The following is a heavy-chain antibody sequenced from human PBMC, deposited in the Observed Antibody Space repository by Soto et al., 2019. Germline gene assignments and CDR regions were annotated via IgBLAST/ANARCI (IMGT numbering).Heavy chain of an antibody. Sequence: PSETLSLTCTVSGGSISSSSYYWGWIRQPPGKGLEWIGSIYYSGSTYYNPSLKSRVTISVDTSKNQFSLKLSSVTAADTAVYYCAASFLDSSSWYGHYYGMDVWGQGTTVTVSS. D-gene: IGHD6-13*01. CDR2: IYYSGST. CDR3: AASFLDSSSWYGHYYGMDV. J-gene: IGHJ6*02. CDR1: GGSISSSSYY. V-gene: IGHV4-39*01.